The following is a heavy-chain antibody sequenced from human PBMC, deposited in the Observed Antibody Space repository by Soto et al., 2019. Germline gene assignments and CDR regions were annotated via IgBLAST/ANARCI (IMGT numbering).Heavy chain of an antibody. V-gene: IGHV3-23*01. J-gene: IGHJ3*02. CDR3: AKDLELAYGGSDAFDI. CDR2: ISGSGGST. CDR1: GFTFSSYA. Sequence: GGSLRLSCAASGFTFSSYAMSWVRQAPGKGLEWVSAISGSGGSTYYADSVKGRFTISRDNSKNTLYLQMNSLRAEDTAVYYCAKDLELAYGGSDAFDIWGQGTMVTVSS. D-gene: IGHD4-17*01.